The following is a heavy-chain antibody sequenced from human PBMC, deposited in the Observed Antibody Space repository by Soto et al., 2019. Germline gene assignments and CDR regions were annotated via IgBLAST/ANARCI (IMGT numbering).Heavy chain of an antibody. CDR2: INHSGST. CDR1: DGSFSGYY. J-gene: IGHJ6*03. D-gene: IGHD5-18*01. CDR3: ARGHRYSYGPYYYYYMDV. V-gene: IGHV4-34*01. Sequence: QVQLQQWGAGLLEPAETLSLTCGVYDGSFSGYYWTWIRQPPGKGLEWIGEINHSGSTHYNSSLKSRVTISADTSNNQFSLKVTSVTAADTAVYYCARGHRYSYGPYYYYYMDVWGKGTTVAVSS.